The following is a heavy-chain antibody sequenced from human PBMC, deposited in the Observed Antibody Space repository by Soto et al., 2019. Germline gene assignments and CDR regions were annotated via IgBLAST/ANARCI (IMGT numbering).Heavy chain of an antibody. J-gene: IGHJ6*02. CDR3: ARAIGYSYGHEDYYYGMDV. D-gene: IGHD5-18*01. V-gene: IGHV3-21*01. CDR1: GFTFSSYS. CDR2: ISSSSSYI. Sequence: PGGSLRLSCAASGFTFSSYSMNWVRQAPGKGLEWVSSISSSSSYIYYADSVKGRFTISRDNAKNSLYLQMNSLRAEDTAVYYCARAIGYSYGHEDYYYGMDVWGQGTTVTAP.